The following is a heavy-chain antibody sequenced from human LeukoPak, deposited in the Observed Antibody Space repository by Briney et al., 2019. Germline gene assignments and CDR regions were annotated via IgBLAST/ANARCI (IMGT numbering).Heavy chain of an antibody. D-gene: IGHD2-2*01. V-gene: IGHV3-15*01. CDR2: TKSKTDGGTT. Sequence: GGSLRLSCAASGFTFSNAWMSWVRQAPGKGLEWVGRTKSKTDGGTTDYAAPVKGRFTISRDDSKNTLYLQMNSLKTEDTAVYYCSVVVPAATYYFDYWGQGTLVTVSS. CDR1: GFTFSNAW. J-gene: IGHJ4*02. CDR3: SVVVPAATYYFDY.